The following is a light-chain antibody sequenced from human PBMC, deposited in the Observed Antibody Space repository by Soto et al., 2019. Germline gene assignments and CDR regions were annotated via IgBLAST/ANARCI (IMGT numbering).Light chain of an antibody. Sequence: IVLTQSPGTLSLSPGERATLSCRAGQSVSSNYLAWYQQKPGQAPRLLIYAASSRATGIPDRFSGSGSGTDFTLTISRLEPEDFAVYYCQQCGSSSTFGQGTRLEIK. CDR1: QSVSSNY. V-gene: IGKV3-20*01. J-gene: IGKJ5*01. CDR3: QQCGSSST. CDR2: AAS.